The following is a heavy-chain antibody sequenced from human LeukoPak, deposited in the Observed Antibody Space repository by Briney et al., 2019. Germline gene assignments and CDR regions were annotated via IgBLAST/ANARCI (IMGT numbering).Heavy chain of an antibody. CDR1: GDSFSSNSAA. V-gene: IGHV6-1*01. CDR2: TYYRSKWYN. D-gene: IGHD1-26*01. CDR3: ARDFLGSGSSWFDP. J-gene: IGHJ5*02. Sequence: SQTLSLTCAVSGDSFSSNSAAWNWIRQSPSRGLEWLGRTYYRSKWYNDYAVSVKSRITINPDTSKNQFYLQLNSVTPQDTAVYYCARDFLGSGSSWFDPWGQGTLVTVSS.